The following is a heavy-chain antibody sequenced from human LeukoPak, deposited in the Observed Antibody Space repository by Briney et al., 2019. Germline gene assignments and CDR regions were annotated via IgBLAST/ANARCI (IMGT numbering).Heavy chain of an antibody. J-gene: IGHJ5*02. V-gene: IGHV1-8*01. Sequence: ASVKVSCKASGYTFTSYDINWVRQATGQGREWMGWMNPNSGNTGNAQKFQGGVTMTRNTSISTPYMELSSLRSEDTAVYYCARKTSKRGVHRGVIQGNWFDPWGQGTLVTVSS. CDR1: GYTFTSYD. CDR2: MNPNSGNT. CDR3: ARKTSKRGVHRGVIQGNWFDP. D-gene: IGHD3-10*01.